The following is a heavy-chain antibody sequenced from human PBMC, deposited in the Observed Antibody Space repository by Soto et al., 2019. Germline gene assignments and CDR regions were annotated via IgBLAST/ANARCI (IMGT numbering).Heavy chain of an antibody. CDR1: GGSSSSGGYY. J-gene: IGHJ3*02. CDR3: ARIRVMAGAFDN. V-gene: IGHV4-31*03. D-gene: IGHD2-21*01. Sequence: SETLSLTCTVSGGSSSSGGYYWSWIRQHPGKGRGWMWYSCYSGSTYYNPSLKIRVTISVDTSKNPFPLKLRSVTAADTAVYSCARIRVMAGAFDNWRQGPMVNVSS. CDR2: SCYSGST.